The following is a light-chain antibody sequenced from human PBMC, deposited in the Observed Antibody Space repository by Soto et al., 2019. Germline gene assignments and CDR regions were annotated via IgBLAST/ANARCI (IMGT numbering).Light chain of an antibody. Sequence: EVVLTQSPDTLSLSPGERXTLXXXTSHSVDIYLAWYQQKPGQAPRLLIYDSYNRVTGIPTRFSGSGSGTDFTLTISSLEPEXXXVXXXXXXXYWPPLTFGGGTKVEIK. V-gene: IGKV3-11*01. CDR3: XXXXYWPPLT. CDR1: HSVDIY. J-gene: IGKJ4*01. CDR2: DSY.